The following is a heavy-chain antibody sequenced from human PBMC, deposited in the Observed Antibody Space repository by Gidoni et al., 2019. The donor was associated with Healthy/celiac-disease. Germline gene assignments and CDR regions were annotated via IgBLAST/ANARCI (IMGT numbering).Heavy chain of an antibody. Sequence: QVQLVEPGGGVVQPGRSLRLYCAASGFTSRRFAMHWVRQAPGKGLGWVAVISYDGSNKYYADSVKGRFTISRDNSKNTLCLQMNSLRAEDTAVYYCARPKYGSGTSGYFDYWGQGTLVTVSS. J-gene: IGHJ4*02. D-gene: IGHD3-10*01. V-gene: IGHV3-30*04. CDR3: ARPKYGSGTSGYFDY. CDR2: ISYDGSNK. CDR1: GFTSRRFA.